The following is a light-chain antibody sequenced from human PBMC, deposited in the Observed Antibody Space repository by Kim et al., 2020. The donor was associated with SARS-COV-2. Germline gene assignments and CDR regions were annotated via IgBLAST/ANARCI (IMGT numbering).Light chain of an antibody. J-gene: IGLJ3*02. CDR1: NIGLKS. V-gene: IGLV3-21*04. CDR3: QVRDSYREEVV. Sequence: SYELTQPPSVSVAPGESATITCGGRNIGLKSVHWYQQRPGQAPVLVIFVDRARPSLIPERYSGSNSWYTATLTISRVAAGDEADYYCQVRDSYREEVVFG. CDR2: VDR.